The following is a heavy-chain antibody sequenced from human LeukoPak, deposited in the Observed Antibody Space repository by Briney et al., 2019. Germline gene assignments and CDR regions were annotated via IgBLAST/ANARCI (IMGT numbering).Heavy chain of an antibody. CDR3: ARADRYSGSYYHYYYYMDV. Sequence: PGGSLRLSCAASGFIFDDYGMSWVRQAPGKGLEWVSGVTWNGGRTGYADSVKGRFTISRDSAKKSLYLQMNSLRAEDTALYYCARADRYSGSYYHYYYYMDVWGKGTTVTVSS. CDR1: GFIFDDYG. V-gene: IGHV3-20*04. J-gene: IGHJ6*03. CDR2: VTWNGGRT. D-gene: IGHD1-26*01.